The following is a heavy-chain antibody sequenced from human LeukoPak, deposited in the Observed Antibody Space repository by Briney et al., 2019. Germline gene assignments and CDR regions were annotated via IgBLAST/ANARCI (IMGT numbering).Heavy chain of an antibody. V-gene: IGHV4-34*01. CDR3: ARLTPSDSSSWYWYFGL. CDR2: INHSGST. D-gene: IGHD6-13*01. CDR1: GGSFSGYY. Sequence: SETLSLTCAVYGGSFSGYYWSWIRQPPGKGLEWIGEINHSGSTNYNPSLKSRVTISVDTSKNQFSLKLNTVTAADTAVYYCARLTPSDSSSWYWYFGLWGRGTLVTVSS. J-gene: IGHJ2*01.